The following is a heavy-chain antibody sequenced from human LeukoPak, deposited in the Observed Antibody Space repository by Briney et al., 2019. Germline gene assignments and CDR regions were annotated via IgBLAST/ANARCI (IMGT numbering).Heavy chain of an antibody. Sequence: KPSETLSLTCTVSGGSISSYYWSWIRQPPGKGLEWIGYIYYSGSTNYNPSLKSRVTISVDTSKNQFSLKLSSVTAADTAVYYCARLVDFWSGYYLYFDYWGQGTLVTVSS. CDR1: GGSISSYY. J-gene: IGHJ4*02. CDR3: ARLVDFWSGYYLYFDY. V-gene: IGHV4-59*08. CDR2: IYYSGST. D-gene: IGHD3-3*01.